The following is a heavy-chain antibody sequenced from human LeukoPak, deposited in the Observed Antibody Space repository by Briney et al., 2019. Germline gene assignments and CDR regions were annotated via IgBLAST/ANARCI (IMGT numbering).Heavy chain of an antibody. CDR1: GFTFSSYS. D-gene: IGHD2-15*01. Sequence: QTGGSLRLSCAASGFTFSSYSMNWIRQAPGKGLEWVSYISGSVSTIYYADSVKGRFTISRDNSKNTLNLQMNSLRTEDTAVYYCAKGGGGSWYECTHWGQGTLVTVSS. CDR3: AKGGGGSWYECTH. V-gene: IGHV3-48*01. CDR2: ISGSVSTI. J-gene: IGHJ4*02.